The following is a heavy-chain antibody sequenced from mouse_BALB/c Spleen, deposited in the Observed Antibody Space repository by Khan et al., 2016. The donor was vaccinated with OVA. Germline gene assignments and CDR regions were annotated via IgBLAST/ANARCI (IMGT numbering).Heavy chain of an antibody. CDR3: VRGRTY. CDR1: GYSITSDYA. Sequence: EVQLQEAGPGLVKPSQSLSLTCTVTGYSITSDYAWNWIRQFPGHQLEWMAYITYSGSTSYNPSLKSRVSVTRDTSKNQFFLHLNSESTADTATYYCVRGRTYWGQGTRVTVSA. CDR2: ITYSGST. V-gene: IGHV3-2*02. J-gene: IGHJ3*01.